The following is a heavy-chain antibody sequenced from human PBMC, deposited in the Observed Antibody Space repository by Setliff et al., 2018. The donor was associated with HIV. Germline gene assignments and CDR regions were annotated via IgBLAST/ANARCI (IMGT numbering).Heavy chain of an antibody. CDR3: ARAHSSGGQENWFDP. V-gene: IGHV1-46*02. Sequence: GASVKVSCKASGYTFNNYGVTWVRQAPGQGLEWMGIINPSGGSTSYAQKFQGRVTMTRDTSTSTVYMELSSLRSEDTAVYYCARAHSSGGQENWFDPWGQGTLVTVSS. CDR1: GYTFNNYG. J-gene: IGHJ5*02. CDR2: INPSGGST. D-gene: IGHD6-19*01.